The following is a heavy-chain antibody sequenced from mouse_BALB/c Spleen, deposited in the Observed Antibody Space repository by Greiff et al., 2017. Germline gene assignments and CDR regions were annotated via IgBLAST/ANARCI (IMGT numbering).Heavy chain of an antibody. D-gene: IGHD2-14*01. CDR3: ARRDYRYRYFDY. CDR2: IDPSDSET. V-gene: IGHV1S127*01. CDR1: GYSFTSYW. Sequence: QVQQQQSGPQLVRPGASVKISCKASGYSFTSYWMHWVKQRPGQGLEWIGMIDPSDSETRLNQKFKDKATLTVDKSSSTAYMQLSSPTSEDSAVYYCARRDYRYRYFDYWGQGTTLTVSS. J-gene: IGHJ2*01.